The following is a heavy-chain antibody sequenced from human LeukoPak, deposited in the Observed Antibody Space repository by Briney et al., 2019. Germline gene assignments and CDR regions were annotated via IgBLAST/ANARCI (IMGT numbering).Heavy chain of an antibody. D-gene: IGHD5-12*01. CDR1: GYTFTSYG. J-gene: IGHJ5*02. CDR2: ISAYNGNT. Sequence: ASVKVSCKASGYTFTSYGISWVRQAPGQGLEGRGWISAYNGNTNYAQKLQGRVTMTTDTSTSTAYMELRSLRSDDTAVYYCARGIGGVDIVATSPWGQGTLVTVSS. V-gene: IGHV1-18*01. CDR3: ARGIGGVDIVATSP.